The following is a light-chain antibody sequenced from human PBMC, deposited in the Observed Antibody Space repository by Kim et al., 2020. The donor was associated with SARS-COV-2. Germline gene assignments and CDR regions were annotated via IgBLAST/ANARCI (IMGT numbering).Light chain of an antibody. Sequence: LAPGERATLSCRASPRVSTYLAWYQQKPGQAPRLLIYDASNRATGIPARFSGSGSGTDFTLSISSLEPEDFAVYYCQQRSNWPLTFGGGTKVDIK. V-gene: IGKV3-11*01. CDR3: QQRSNWPLT. CDR1: PRVSTY. J-gene: IGKJ4*01. CDR2: DAS.